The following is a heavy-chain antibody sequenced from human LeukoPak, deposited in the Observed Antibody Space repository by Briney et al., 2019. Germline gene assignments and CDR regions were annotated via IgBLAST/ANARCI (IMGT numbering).Heavy chain of an antibody. CDR1: GFTFSSYA. D-gene: IGHD3-22*01. V-gene: IGHV3-30*14. Sequence: PGGSLRLSCAASGFTFSSYAMHWVRQAPGKGLEWVAVISYDGSNKYYADSVKGRFTISRDNSKNTLYLQMNSLRAEDTAVYYCASEMAKSGYYDSSGLNYWGQGTLVTVSS. CDR3: ASEMAKSGYYDSSGLNY. J-gene: IGHJ4*02. CDR2: ISYDGSNK.